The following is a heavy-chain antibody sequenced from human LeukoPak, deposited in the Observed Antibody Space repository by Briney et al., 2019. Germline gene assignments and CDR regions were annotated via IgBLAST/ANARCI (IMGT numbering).Heavy chain of an antibody. CDR1: GGSISSYY. Sequence: SETLSLTCTVSGGSISSYYWSWIRQPAGKGLEWIGRIYTSGSTNYNPSLKSRVTISVDTSKNQFSLKLSSVTAADTAVYYCARGVITMVRGVILYYYYMDVWGKGTTVTVSS. J-gene: IGHJ6*03. CDR2: IYTSGST. D-gene: IGHD3-10*01. CDR3: ARGVITMVRGVILYYYYMDV. V-gene: IGHV4-4*07.